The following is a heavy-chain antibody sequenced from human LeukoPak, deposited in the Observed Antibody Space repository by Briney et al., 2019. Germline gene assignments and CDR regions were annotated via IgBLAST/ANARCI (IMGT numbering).Heavy chain of an antibody. CDR3: ASNYYDSSGYAPSDDY. J-gene: IGHJ4*02. CDR1: GFTFSSYS. D-gene: IGHD3-22*01. V-gene: IGHV3-48*01. Sequence: GGSLRLSCAASGFTFSSYSMNWVRQAPGKGLEWVSYISSSSGTIYYADSVKGRFTISRDNAKNSLYLQMNSLRAEDTAVYYCASNYYDSSGYAPSDDYWGRGTLVTVSS. CDR2: ISSSSGTI.